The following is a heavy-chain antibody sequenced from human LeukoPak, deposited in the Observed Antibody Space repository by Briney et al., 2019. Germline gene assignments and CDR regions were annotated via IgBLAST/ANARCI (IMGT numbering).Heavy chain of an antibody. CDR2: IYTSGST. V-gene: IGHV4-61*02. CDR1: GNSISSGDNY. D-gene: IGHD5-12*01. J-gene: IGHJ3*02. Sequence: SETLSLTCTVSGNSISSGDNYWSWIRQPAGKGLEWIGRIYTSGSTNYNPSLKSRVTISGDTSKNQFSLKLSSVTAADTAVYYCASGIVATGGAFDIWGQGTMVTVSS. CDR3: ASGIVATGGAFDI.